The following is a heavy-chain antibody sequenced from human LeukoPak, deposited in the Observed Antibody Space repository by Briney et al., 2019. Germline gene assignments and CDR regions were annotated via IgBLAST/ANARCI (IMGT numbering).Heavy chain of an antibody. CDR1: GSISSYY. Sequence: SETLSLTCTVSGSISSYYWSWIRRPPGKGLEWIGYIYHTGSTNYNPSLKSRVTISVDTSKNQFSLKLSSVTAADTAVYYCARGNYVDWFDPWGQGTQVTVSS. D-gene: IGHD1-7*01. CDR3: ARGNYVDWFDP. J-gene: IGHJ5*02. CDR2: IYHTGST. V-gene: IGHV4-59*01.